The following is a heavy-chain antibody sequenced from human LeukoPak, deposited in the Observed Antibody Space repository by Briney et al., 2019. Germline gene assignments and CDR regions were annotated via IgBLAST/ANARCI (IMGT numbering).Heavy chain of an antibody. CDR3: AKGIYSSGWSYFDY. V-gene: IGHV3-23*01. J-gene: IGHJ4*01. Sequence: GRSLRLSCAASGFTFSSYGMHWVRQAPGKGLEWVSTLSGSGITTYYADSVKGRFTISRDNSKNTLYLQMNSLRAEDTAVYYCAKGIYSSGWSYFDYWGHGTLVTVSS. D-gene: IGHD6-19*01. CDR1: GFTFSSYG. CDR2: LSGSGITT.